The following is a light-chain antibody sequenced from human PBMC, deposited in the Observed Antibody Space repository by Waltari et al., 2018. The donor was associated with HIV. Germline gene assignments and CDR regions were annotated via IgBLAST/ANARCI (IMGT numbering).Light chain of an antibody. Sequence: EIVLTQSPGTLSLSPGERATLSCRASQRIANNYLAWYQHRPGQAPRLLIFGASSRATGIPDRFSASGSGTDFTLTISSLDPSDYALYYCQQYDMSPRTFGQGTRVDIK. CDR3: QQYDMSPRT. CDR2: GAS. CDR1: QRIANNY. V-gene: IGKV3-20*01. J-gene: IGKJ2*01.